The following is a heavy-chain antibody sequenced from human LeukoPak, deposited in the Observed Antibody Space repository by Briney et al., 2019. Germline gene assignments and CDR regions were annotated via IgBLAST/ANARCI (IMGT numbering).Heavy chain of an antibody. CDR1: GGSISSGGYY. Sequence: SQTLSLTCTVSGGSISSGGYYWSWIRQHPGKGLEWIGYIYYSGSTYYNPSLKSRVTISVDTSKNQFSLKLSSVTAADTAVYYCARVESNSGYLGYYFDYWGQGTLVTVSS. J-gene: IGHJ4*02. V-gene: IGHV4-31*03. CDR3: ARVESNSGYLGYYFDY. CDR2: IYYSGST. D-gene: IGHD5-12*01.